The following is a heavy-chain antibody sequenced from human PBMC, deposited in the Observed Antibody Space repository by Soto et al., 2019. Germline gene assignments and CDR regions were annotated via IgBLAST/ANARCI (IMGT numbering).Heavy chain of an antibody. Sequence: QVQLVQSGAEVKKPGSSVKVSCKASGDTFSSYAISWVLQAPGQGLAWMGGIIPIFGTANYAQKFRGRVTITADESTSTAYMELSSLRSEDTVVYYCARDGSGYRSRASPMDVWGQGTKVTVSS. CDR2: IIPIFGTA. CDR1: GDTFSSYA. V-gene: IGHV1-69*01. J-gene: IGHJ6*02. D-gene: IGHD3-22*01. CDR3: ARDGSGYRSRASPMDV.